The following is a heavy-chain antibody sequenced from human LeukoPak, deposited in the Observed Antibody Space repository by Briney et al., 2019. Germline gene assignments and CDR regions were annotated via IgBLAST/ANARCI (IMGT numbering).Heavy chain of an antibody. D-gene: IGHD6-13*01. CDR2: IYYRGTT. Sequence: TSETLSLTCTVSGGSISSYYWSWIRQPPGKGLEWVGQIYYRGTTNYNPSLKSRVTISIDMSKNQFSLKLNSVTAADTAVYYCAKDGFAAAAGDYWGQGTLVTVSS. CDR3: AKDGFAAAAGDY. CDR1: GGSISSYY. J-gene: IGHJ4*02. V-gene: IGHV4-59*01.